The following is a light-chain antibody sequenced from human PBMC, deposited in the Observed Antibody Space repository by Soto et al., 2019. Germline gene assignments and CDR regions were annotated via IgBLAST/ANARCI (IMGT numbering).Light chain of an antibody. CDR1: QSVSNNY. J-gene: IGKJ4*01. V-gene: IGKV3-20*01. CDR3: QQLYSFPLT. CDR2: GAS. Sequence: EIVLTQSPGTLSLSPGERATLSCRTSQSVSNNYLAWYQQKPGQAPRLLIYGASSRATGIPDRFSGSGSGTEFTLTISSLQPEDFATYYCQQLYSFPLTFGGGTKVDIK.